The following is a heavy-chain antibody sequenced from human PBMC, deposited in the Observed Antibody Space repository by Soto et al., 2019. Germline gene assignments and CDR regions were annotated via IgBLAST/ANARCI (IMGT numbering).Heavy chain of an antibody. CDR1: GGTFSIYA. J-gene: IGHJ3*01. CDR2: IIPIFGTA. Sequence: QVQLVQTGAEVKKPGSSVKVSCKASGGTFSIYAISWVRQAPGHGIEWMGGIIPIFGTANYAQKFQGRGTITADECTSTANMELSSLRSEDTAVDYCARLDYDFGSGPPVVLGQGTMVTVSA. V-gene: IGHV1-69*01. D-gene: IGHD3-3*01. CDR3: ARLDYDFGSGPPVV.